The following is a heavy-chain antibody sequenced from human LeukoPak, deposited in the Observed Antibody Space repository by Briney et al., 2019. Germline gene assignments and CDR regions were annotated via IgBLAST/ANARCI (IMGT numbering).Heavy chain of an antibody. J-gene: IGHJ6*03. CDR1: GYSISSGHY. CDR2: IYHSGNT. V-gene: IGHV4-38-2*02. CDR3: ARSLRYYYYYMDV. Sequence: SETLSLTCTVSGYSISSGHYWGWIRQPPGKGLEWIGSIYHSGNTYFNPSLKSRVTISVDTSKNQFSLKLSSVTAADTAVYYCARSLRYYYYYMDVWGKGTTVTISS.